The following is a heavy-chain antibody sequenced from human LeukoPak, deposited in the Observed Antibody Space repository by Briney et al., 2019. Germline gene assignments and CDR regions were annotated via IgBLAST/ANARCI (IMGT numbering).Heavy chain of an antibody. J-gene: IGHJ4*02. CDR1: GFTVSSYY. CDR3: ATNSGTYEY. V-gene: IGHV3-66*01. Sequence: GGSLRLSCAASGFTVSSYYMTWVRQAPGKGLDWVSIVYNGGSTYYADSVKGRFTISRDNSKNTLSLQMNSLRAEDTAVYYCATNSGTYEYWGQGTLVTVSS. CDR2: VYNGGST. D-gene: IGHD1-26*01.